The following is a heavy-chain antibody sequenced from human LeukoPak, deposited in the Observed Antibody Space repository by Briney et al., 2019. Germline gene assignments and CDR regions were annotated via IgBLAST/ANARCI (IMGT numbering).Heavy chain of an antibody. D-gene: IGHD5-18*01. J-gene: IGHJ4*02. V-gene: IGHV3-23*01. Sequence: AGGSLRLSCAASGFTFSHYGMNWVRQAPGKGLEWVSGITGNGATTYYADSVKGRFTISRDNSRNTVYPQMNSLRAEDTAVYYGANDRGWIRLNWGRGKETLVTVSP. CDR1: GFTFSHYG. CDR3: ANDRGWIRLNWG. CDR2: ITGNGATT.